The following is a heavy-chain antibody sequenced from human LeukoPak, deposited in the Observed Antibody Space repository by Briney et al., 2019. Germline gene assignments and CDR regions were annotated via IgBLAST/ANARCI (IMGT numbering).Heavy chain of an antibody. V-gene: IGHV3-23*01. CDR1: GFTLSSSA. J-gene: IGHJ4*02. D-gene: IGHD3-22*01. CDR2: MTEGGAT. CDR3: AKLLLD. Sequence: GGSLRLSCAASGFTLSSSAMSWVRQAPGKGLEWVSVMTEGGATYYADSVRGRFIISRDNSKNMVYLQMNSLRVDDTAVYYCAKLLLDWGQGTLVTVSS.